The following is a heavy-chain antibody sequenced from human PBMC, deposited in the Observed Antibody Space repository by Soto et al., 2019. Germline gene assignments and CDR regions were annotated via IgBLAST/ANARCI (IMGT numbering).Heavy chain of an antibody. CDR1: GASISSGW. CDR3: ASRSSGWYFDY. D-gene: IGHD6-19*01. CDR2: ISGSGGST. Sequence: ETLSLTCAVSGASISSGWWTWVRQPPGKGLEWVSVISGSGGSTYYADSVKGRFTISRDNSKNTLYLQMNSLRAEDTAVYYCASRSSGWYFDYWGQGTLVTVSS. V-gene: IGHV3-23*01. J-gene: IGHJ4*02.